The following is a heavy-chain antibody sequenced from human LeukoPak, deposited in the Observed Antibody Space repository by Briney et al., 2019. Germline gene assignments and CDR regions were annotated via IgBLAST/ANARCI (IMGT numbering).Heavy chain of an antibody. CDR2: ISGSGGST. CDR3: ARSVGGIVATIGY. J-gene: IGHJ4*02. Sequence: PGGSLRLSCAASGFTFSSYAMSWVRQAPGKGLEWVSAISGSGGSTYYADSVKGRFTISRDNSKNTLYLQMDSLRAEDTAVYYCARSVGGIVATIGYWGQGTLVTVS. D-gene: IGHD5-12*01. V-gene: IGHV3-23*01. CDR1: GFTFSSYA.